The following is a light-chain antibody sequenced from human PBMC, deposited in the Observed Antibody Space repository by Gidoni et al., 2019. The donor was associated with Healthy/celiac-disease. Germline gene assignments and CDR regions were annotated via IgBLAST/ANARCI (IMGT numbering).Light chain of an antibody. CDR1: SSNIGSYY. Sequence: QSVVTQPPSASGPPGQRVTISCSGSSSNIGSYYVYWYQQLPGTAPKLLIYKNDQRPSGVPDRFSGSKSGTSASLAISGLRSEDEADYYCAVWDDSLSGPVFGGGTKLTVL. J-gene: IGLJ2*01. CDR2: KND. CDR3: AVWDDSLSGPV. V-gene: IGLV1-47*01.